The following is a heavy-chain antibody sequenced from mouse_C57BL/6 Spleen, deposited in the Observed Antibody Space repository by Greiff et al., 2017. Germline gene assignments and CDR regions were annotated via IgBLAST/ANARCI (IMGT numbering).Heavy chain of an antibody. CDR3: ARFDTEGMDY. V-gene: IGHV1-26*01. CDR1: GYTFTDYY. D-gene: IGHD1-1*01. CDR2: INPNNGGT. J-gene: IGHJ4*01. Sequence: EVQLQQSGPELVKPGASVKISCKASGYTFTDYYMNWVKQSHGKSLEWIGDINPNNGGTSYNQKFKGKATLTVDKSSSTAYMELRSLTSEDSAVYYCARFDTEGMDYWGQGTSVTVSS.